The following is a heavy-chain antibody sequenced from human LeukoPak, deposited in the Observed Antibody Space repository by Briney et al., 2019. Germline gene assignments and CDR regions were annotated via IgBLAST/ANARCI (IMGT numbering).Heavy chain of an antibody. Sequence: GGSLRLSCTASGFTFSDYWMTWVRQAPGKGLEWVANIKQDGSAKYYVDSVKGRFTISREKAKNSLYLQMDSLRVEDTATYYCARWRGSTNERSDYWGQGTLVTVSS. CDR1: GFTFSDYW. J-gene: IGHJ4*02. CDR3: ARWRGSTNERSDY. D-gene: IGHD2-2*01. CDR2: IKQDGSAK. V-gene: IGHV3-7*01.